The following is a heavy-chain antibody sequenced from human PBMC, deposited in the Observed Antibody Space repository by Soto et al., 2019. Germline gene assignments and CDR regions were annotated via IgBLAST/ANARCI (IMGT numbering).Heavy chain of an antibody. Sequence: QVQLVQYGAEVKKPGASVKVSCKASGYTFTSYGISWVRQAPGQGLEWMGWISAYNGNTNYAQKLQGRVIMTRDTSTSTAYMELRSLRSDDTAVYYCARDHGSGKNLGRWEDYWGQGTLVTVSS. CDR3: ARDHGSGKNLGRWEDY. CDR1: GYTFTSYG. D-gene: IGHD3-10*01. V-gene: IGHV1-18*01. J-gene: IGHJ4*02. CDR2: ISAYNGNT.